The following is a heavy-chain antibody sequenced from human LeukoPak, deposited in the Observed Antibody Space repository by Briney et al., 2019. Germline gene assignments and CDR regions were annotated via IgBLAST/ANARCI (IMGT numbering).Heavy chain of an antibody. CDR1: GFTFSTFA. D-gene: IGHD2-8*02. CDR2: IFPGGGEI. Sequence: GGSLRLSCAASGFTFSTFAMIWVRQPPGKGLEWVSSIFPGGGEIHYADSVRGRFTISRDNSKSTLSLQMNNLRAEDTAIYYCATYRQVLLPFESWGQGTLVTVSS. V-gene: IGHV3-23*01. CDR3: ATYRQVLLPFES. J-gene: IGHJ4*02.